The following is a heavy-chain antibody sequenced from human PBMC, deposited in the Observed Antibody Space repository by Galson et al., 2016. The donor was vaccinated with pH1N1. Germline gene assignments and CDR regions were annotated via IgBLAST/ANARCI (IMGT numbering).Heavy chain of an antibody. CDR2: IIAIFGVP. CDR3: AASETYKPSSYDY. Sequence: SVKVSCKASGGIFNKYAISWVRQAPGQGLEWVGDIIAIFGVPNYAQKFQGRVTINADKSTNTAYTELSSLKSDDTAVYYCAASETYKPSSYDYWGLGTLVTVSS. D-gene: IGHD3-10*01. CDR1: GGIFNKYA. J-gene: IGHJ4*02. V-gene: IGHV1-69*10.